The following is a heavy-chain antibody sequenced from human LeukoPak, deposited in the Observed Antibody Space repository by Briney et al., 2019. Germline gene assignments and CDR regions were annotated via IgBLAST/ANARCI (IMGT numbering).Heavy chain of an antibody. CDR2: IYYTEST. CDR1: AGSITSISYY. J-gene: IGHJ4*02. V-gene: IGHV4-39*01. CDR3: ARRQVGHLDS. D-gene: IGHD1-26*01. Sequence: SETLSLTCTVSAGSITSISYYWAWIRQPPGKGLEYIGNIYYTESTYYNPSLKSRVTITVDTSKRQFSLKLSSVTAADTAVYYCARRQVGHLDSWGQGTLVTVSS.